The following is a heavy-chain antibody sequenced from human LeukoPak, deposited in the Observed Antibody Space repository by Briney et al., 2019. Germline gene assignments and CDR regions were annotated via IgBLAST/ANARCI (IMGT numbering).Heavy chain of an antibody. CDR2: IYYSGST. Sequence: SETLSLTCTVSGGSISSSSYYWGWIRQPPGKGLEWIGSIYYSGSTNYNPSLKSRVTISVDTSKNQFSLKLSSVTAADTAVYYCARELYGAAYCGYWGQGIPVTVSS. CDR1: GGSISSSSYY. D-gene: IGHD4/OR15-4a*01. CDR3: ARELYGAAYCGY. V-gene: IGHV4-39*02. J-gene: IGHJ4*02.